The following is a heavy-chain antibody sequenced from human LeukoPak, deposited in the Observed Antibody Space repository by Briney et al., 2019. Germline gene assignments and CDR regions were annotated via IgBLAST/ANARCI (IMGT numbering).Heavy chain of an antibody. Sequence: GGSLRLSCAASGFTFSSYWMSWVRQAPGKGLEWVSFISSRGSTKYYADSVKGRFTISRDNAKNSLYLQMNSLRAEDTAVYYCASVNYYDSSGYLPMEYHFDYWGQGTQVTVSS. D-gene: IGHD3-22*01. J-gene: IGHJ4*02. CDR1: GFTFSSYW. CDR2: ISSRGSTK. CDR3: ASVNYYDSSGYLPMEYHFDY. V-gene: IGHV3-48*04.